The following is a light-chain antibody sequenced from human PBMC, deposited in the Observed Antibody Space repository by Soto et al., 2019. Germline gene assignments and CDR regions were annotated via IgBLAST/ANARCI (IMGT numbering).Light chain of an antibody. V-gene: IGLV2-14*01. Sequence: QSALTQPASVSGSPGQSITISCTGTSSDVGGYNYVSWYQQHPGKAPKLMIYDVSNRPSGFSNRFSGSKSGNTASLTISGLQAEDEADYYCSSYTSSSTEFGGGTKVTVL. CDR1: SSDVGGYNY. CDR3: SSYTSSSTE. J-gene: IGLJ2*01. CDR2: DVS.